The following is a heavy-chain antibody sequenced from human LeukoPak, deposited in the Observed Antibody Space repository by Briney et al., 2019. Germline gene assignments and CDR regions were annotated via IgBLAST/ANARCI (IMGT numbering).Heavy chain of an antibody. V-gene: IGHV1-2*02. CDR2: INPKSGGA. CDR1: GYTFSDYY. D-gene: IGHD2-2*01. Sequence: RASVKVSCKAYGYTFSDYYMHWVRQAPGQGLEWMGWINPKSGGANFAEKFQGRVTMTRDTSIRTVYMELSRVTNDDTAVYYCARGVGTSWFDPWGQGTLVTVSS. CDR3: ARGVGTSWFDP. J-gene: IGHJ5*02.